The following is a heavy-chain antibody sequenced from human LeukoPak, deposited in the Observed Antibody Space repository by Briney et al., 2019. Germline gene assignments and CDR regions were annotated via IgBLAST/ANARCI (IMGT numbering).Heavy chain of an antibody. Sequence: GGSLRLSCAASGFTVSNDYMSWVRQAPGKGLEWVSVLYSGGTTYYADSVKGRFTISRDNSKNTVYLQMNSLRAEDTAVYYCARDPRGRGWYFFDSWGQGTLVTVSS. CDR1: GFTVSNDY. CDR2: LYSGGTT. D-gene: IGHD6-19*01. J-gene: IGHJ4*02. V-gene: IGHV3-53*01. CDR3: ARDPRGRGWYFFDS.